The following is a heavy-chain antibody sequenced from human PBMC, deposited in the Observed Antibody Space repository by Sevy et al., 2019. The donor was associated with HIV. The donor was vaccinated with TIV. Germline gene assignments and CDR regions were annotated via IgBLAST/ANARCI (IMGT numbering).Heavy chain of an antibody. CDR3: ARDYYDSSGYYSDAFDI. V-gene: IGHV3-21*01. CDR2: ISSSSSYI. D-gene: IGHD3-22*01. J-gene: IGHJ3*02. CDR1: GFTFSSYS. Sequence: GGSLRLSCAASGFTFSSYSMNWVRQAPGKGLEWVSSISSSSSYIYYADSVKGRFTISRDNAKNSLYLQMNSLRAEDTAVYYCARDYYDSSGYYSDAFDIWCQGTMVTVSS.